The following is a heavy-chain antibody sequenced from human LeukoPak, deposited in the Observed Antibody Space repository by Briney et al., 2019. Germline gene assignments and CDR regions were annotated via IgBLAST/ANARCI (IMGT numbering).Heavy chain of an antibody. CDR1: GYTFTGYY. J-gene: IGHJ3*02. V-gene: IGHV1-2*02. CDR3: ARVPYSGYDDVAFDI. Sequence: ASVKASCKASGYTFTGYYMHWVRQAPGQGLEWMGWINPNSGGTNYAQKFQGRVTMTRDTSISTAYMELSRLRSDDTAVYYCARVPYSGYDDVAFDIWGQGTMVTVSS. CDR2: INPNSGGT. D-gene: IGHD5-12*01.